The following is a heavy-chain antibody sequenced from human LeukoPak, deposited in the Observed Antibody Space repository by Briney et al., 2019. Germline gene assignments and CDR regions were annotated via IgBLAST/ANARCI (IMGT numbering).Heavy chain of an antibody. V-gene: IGHV4-39*01. Sequence: PSETLSLTCTVSGGSISSSSYYWGWIRQPPGKGLEWIGSIYYSGSTYYNPSLKSRVTISVDTPKNQFSLKLSSVTAADTAVYYCARAEMHDYGAPGRDSAFDIWGQGTMVTVSS. CDR2: IYYSGST. J-gene: IGHJ3*02. CDR3: ARAEMHDYGAPGRDSAFDI. D-gene: IGHD4-17*01. CDR1: GGSISSSSYY.